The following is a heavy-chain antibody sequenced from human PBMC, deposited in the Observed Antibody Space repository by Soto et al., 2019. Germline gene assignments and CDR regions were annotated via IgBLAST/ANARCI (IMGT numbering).Heavy chain of an antibody. V-gene: IGHV4-4*07. CDR3: ARGMTPPGAPAWYYFDS. CDR1: GASITGSSY. Sequence: QVQLQESGPGLMKPSETLSLTCTVSGASITGSSYWSWIRQPAGKGLEWIGRFSLSGTTNYNPSLRSRVTMSAGVSKNQFSLRLTSVTAADTALYYCARGMTPPGAPAWYYFDSWGQGTLVTVSS. J-gene: IGHJ4*02. D-gene: IGHD2-8*02. CDR2: FSLSGTT.